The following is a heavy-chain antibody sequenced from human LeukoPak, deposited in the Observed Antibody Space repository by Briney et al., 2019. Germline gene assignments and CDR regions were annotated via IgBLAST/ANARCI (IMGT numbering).Heavy chain of an antibody. D-gene: IGHD4-17*01. V-gene: IGHV3-30*02. CDR1: GFTFSRYG. CDR3: ARYGNAFDY. J-gene: IGHJ4*02. CDR2: IRYDGTNK. Sequence: GGSLRLSCAASGFTFSRYGMHWVRQAPGRGLEWVAFIRYDGTNKHYADSVKGRFTISRDNSKHALYLQMNSLRAEDTAVYYCARYGNAFDYWGQGTLFTISS.